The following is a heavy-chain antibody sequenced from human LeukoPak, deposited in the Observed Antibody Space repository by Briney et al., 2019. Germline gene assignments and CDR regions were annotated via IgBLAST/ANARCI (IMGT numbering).Heavy chain of an antibody. J-gene: IGHJ5*02. CDR2: INPNSGGT. Sequence: ASVKVSCKAFGYTFTSNYMHWVRQAPGQGLEWMGWINPNSGGTNYAQKFQGRVTMTRDTSISTAYMELSRLRSDDTAVYYCARGWHLGYCSPWGQGTLVTVSS. V-gene: IGHV1-2*02. D-gene: IGHD2-15*01. CDR1: GYTFTSNY. CDR3: ARGWHLGYCSP.